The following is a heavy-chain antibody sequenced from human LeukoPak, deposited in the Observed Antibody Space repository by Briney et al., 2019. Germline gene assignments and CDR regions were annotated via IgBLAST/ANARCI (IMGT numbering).Heavy chain of an antibody. CDR1: GFTVSSNY. CDR3: VRDFSLTRLERPFDY. CDR2: INQDGSDK. V-gene: IGHV3-7*01. D-gene: IGHD1-1*01. Sequence: GGSLRLSCAASGFTVSSNYMTWVRQAPGKGLEWVANINQDGSDKYYVDSVKGRFTISRDNAKNSLYLQMNSLRAEDTAMYYCVRDFSLTRLERPFDYWGQGALVTVSS. J-gene: IGHJ4*02.